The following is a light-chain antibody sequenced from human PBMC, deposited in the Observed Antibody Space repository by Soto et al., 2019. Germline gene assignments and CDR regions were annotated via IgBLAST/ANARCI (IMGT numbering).Light chain of an antibody. CDR1: QSVSRY. CDR3: QQRSNWPLP. J-gene: IGKJ3*01. V-gene: IGKV3-11*01. CDR2: DAS. Sequence: EIVLTQSPATLSLSPGERATLSCRASQSVSRYLAWYKQKPGQAPRLLIYDASNRATGIPARFSGSGSGTDFNLTISSLEPEDFAVYYCQQRSNWPLPFGPGTKVDIK.